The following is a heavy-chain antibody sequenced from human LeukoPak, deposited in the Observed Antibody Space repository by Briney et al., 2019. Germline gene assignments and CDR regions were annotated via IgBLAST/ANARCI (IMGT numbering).Heavy chain of an antibody. J-gene: IGHJ4*02. D-gene: IGHD1-26*01. CDR1: GGSFSGYY. CDR2: INHSGST. V-gene: IGHV4-34*01. CDR3: ARVVSGSSRLDY. Sequence: SETLSLTCAVYGGSFSGYYWSWIRQPPGKGLEWIGEINHSGSTNYNPSLKSRVTISVDTSKNQFSLKLSSVTAADTAVYYCARVVSGSSRLDYWGEGTLVTVSS.